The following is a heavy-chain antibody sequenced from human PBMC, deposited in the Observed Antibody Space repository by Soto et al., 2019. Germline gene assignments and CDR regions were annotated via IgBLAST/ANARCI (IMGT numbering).Heavy chain of an antibody. CDR2: IYYTGGT. CDR1: GDSINTHYY. D-gene: IGHD3-22*01. J-gene: IGHJ5*01. V-gene: IGHV4-30-4*02. Sequence: SDTPSLTSAVPGDSINTHYYWSWIRQPPGQGLEWIRHIYYTGGTSYSPSLKIRRALSVDTSKKHSSLRLSSVTAADTAVYYCARDTASKDYDSHSYYPPFDSWGQGALVTVS. CDR3: ARDTASKDYDSHSYYPPFDS.